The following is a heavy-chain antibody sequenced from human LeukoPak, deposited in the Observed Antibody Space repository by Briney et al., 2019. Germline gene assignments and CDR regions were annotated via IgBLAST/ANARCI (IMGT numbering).Heavy chain of an antibody. CDR3: ARVSGYDWESFYDY. CDR1: GGSISSYY. J-gene: IGHJ4*02. CDR2: IYYSGST. V-gene: IGHV4-59*01. D-gene: IGHD5-12*01. Sequence: RPSETLSLTCTVPGGSISSYYWSWIRQPPGKGLEWIGYIYYSGSTNYNPSLKSRVTISVDTSKNQFSLKLTSVTAADTAVYYCARVSGYDWESFYDYWGQGTLVTVSS.